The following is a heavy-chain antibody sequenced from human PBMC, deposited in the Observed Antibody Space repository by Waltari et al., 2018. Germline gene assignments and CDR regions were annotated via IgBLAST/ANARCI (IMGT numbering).Heavy chain of an antibody. D-gene: IGHD3-22*01. Sequence: QVQLQESGPGLVKPSETLSLTCTVSGGSISSYYWSWIRQPPGKGLEWIGYIYYSGSTNYNPSRKSRVTISVDTSKNQFSLKLSSVTAADTAVYYCARGTDYYDSSGYLYYFDYWGQGTLVTVSS. J-gene: IGHJ4*02. CDR3: ARGTDYYDSSGYLYYFDY. CDR1: GGSISSYY. CDR2: IYYSGST. V-gene: IGHV4-59*01.